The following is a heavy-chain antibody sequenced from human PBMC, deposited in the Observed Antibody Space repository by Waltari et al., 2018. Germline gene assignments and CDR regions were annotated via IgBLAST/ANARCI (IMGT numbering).Heavy chain of an antibody. Sequence: EVQLVESGGGLVQPGGSLRLSCAASGFTFSSYSMKWVRQAPGKGLEWVSYISRSSSTIYYADSVKGRFTISRDNAKNSLYLQMNSLRAEDTAVYYCARDLPRWLVLDYWGQGTLVTVSS. V-gene: IGHV3-48*04. J-gene: IGHJ4*02. D-gene: IGHD6-19*01. CDR3: ARDLPRWLVLDY. CDR1: GFTFSSYS. CDR2: ISRSSSTI.